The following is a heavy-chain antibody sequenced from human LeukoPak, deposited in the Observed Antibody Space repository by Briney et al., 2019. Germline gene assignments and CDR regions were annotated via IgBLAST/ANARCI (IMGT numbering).Heavy chain of an antibody. Sequence: ASVKVSCKASGYIFTSYYMHWVRQAPGQGLEWMGIINPSGSSTSYAQKFQGRVTMTRDMSTSTVYMELSRLRSDDTAVYYCARASPQLWQRNYYYYMDVWGKGTTVTVSS. CDR3: ARASPQLWQRNYYYYMDV. J-gene: IGHJ6*03. CDR1: GYIFTSYY. CDR2: INPSGSST. D-gene: IGHD2-2*01. V-gene: IGHV1-46*01.